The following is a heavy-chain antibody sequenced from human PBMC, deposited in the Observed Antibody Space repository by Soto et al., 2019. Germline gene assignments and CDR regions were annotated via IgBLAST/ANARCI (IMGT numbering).Heavy chain of an antibody. J-gene: IGHJ5*02. D-gene: IGHD2-15*01. CDR1: GFTFSSHD. Sequence: EVQLVESGGGLVQPGGSLRLSCAASGFTFSSHDMHWVRQVIGKGLEWVSGIDSAGDAKYPASVKGRFTISRENAKNSLHIQINSLRAGDTAVYYCTRGGIRGISWNWFDTWGQGTLVTVSS. V-gene: IGHV3-13*01. CDR3: TRGGIRGISWNWFDT. CDR2: IDSAGDA.